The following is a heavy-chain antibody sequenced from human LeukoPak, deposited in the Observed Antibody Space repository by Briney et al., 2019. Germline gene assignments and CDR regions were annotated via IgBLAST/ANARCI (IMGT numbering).Heavy chain of an antibody. V-gene: IGHV4-59*12. CDR2: IYHSGRA. D-gene: IGHD6-19*01. J-gene: IGHJ4*02. CDR3: ARGLYGSDSY. Sequence: SETLSLTCTVSGVSISSYYWSWIRQSPGKGLEWIGEIYHSGRANYNPSLKSRVNMSVDKSKNQFSLSLSSVTAADTAVYHCARGLYGSDSYWGQGNLVTVSS. CDR1: GVSISSYY.